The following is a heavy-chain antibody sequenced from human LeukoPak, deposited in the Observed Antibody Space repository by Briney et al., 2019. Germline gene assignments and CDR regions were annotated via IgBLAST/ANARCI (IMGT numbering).Heavy chain of an antibody. CDR2: FDPEDGET. V-gene: IGHV1-24*01. Sequence: GASVKVSCKVSGYTLTELSMHWVRQAPGKGLEGMGGFDPEDGETIYAQKFQGRVTMTEDTSTDTAYMELSSLRSEDTAVYYCATDLNGIVGATHWGQGTLVTVSS. J-gene: IGHJ4*02. D-gene: IGHD1-26*01. CDR1: GYTLTELS. CDR3: ATDLNGIVGATH.